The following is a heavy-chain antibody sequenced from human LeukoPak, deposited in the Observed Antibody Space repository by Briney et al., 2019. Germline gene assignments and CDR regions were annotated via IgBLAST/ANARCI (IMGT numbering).Heavy chain of an antibody. D-gene: IGHD3-10*01. CDR2: IYYSGST. Sequence: SETLSLTCTVSGGSISSYYWSWIRQPPGKGLEWIGYIYYSGSTNYNPSLKSRVTISVDTSKNQFSLKLSSVTAADAGVYYCARRWARGPRDLRGDIAYWGQGALVTVSS. J-gene: IGHJ4*02. V-gene: IGHV4-59*08. CDR3: ARRWARGPRDLRGDIAY. CDR1: GGSISSYY.